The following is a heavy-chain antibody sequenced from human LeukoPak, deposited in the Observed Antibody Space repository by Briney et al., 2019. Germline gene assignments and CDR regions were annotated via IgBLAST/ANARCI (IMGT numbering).Heavy chain of an antibody. J-gene: IGHJ4*02. Sequence: GGSLRLSCAASGFTFSTYNMNWVRQAPGKGLEWVSFISSGSTIIYYADSVKGRFTVSRDNAENSLYLQMSSLRDEDTAVYYCARNPAGIGDYWGQGTLVTVSS. CDR3: ARNPAGIGDY. V-gene: IGHV3-48*02. CDR2: ISSGSTII. CDR1: GFTFSTYN. D-gene: IGHD1-26*01.